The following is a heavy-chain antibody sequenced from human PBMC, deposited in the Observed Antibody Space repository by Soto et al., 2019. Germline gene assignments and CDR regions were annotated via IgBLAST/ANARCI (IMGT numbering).Heavy chain of an antibody. CDR2: ISTYNGNT. CDR1: GYIFTTYG. V-gene: IGHV1-18*01. D-gene: IGHD2-15*01. J-gene: IGHJ4*02. CDR3: ARDRDIGYCSGAICHPDY. Sequence: QVRLVQSGAEVKKPGASVTVSCRASGYIFTTYGVSWVRQAPGQGPEWMGWISTYNGNTKYAKKFQGRVTMTTETSTSTAHMELRSLGSDDTAVYYCARDRDIGYCSGAICHPDYWGQGTLVTVSS.